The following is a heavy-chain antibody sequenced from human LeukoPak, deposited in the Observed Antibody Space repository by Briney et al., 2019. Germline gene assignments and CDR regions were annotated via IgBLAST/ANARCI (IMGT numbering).Heavy chain of an antibody. J-gene: IGHJ4*02. CDR2: ISWDGGST. Sequence: GGSLRLSCAASGXTFDDYTMHWVRQAPGKGLEWVSLISWDGGSTYYADSVKGRFTISRDNSKNSLYLQMNSLRTEDTALYYCAKDISYYDSSGYPDYWGQRTLVTVSS. V-gene: IGHV3-43*01. CDR3: AKDISYYDSSGYPDY. CDR1: GXTFDDYT. D-gene: IGHD3-22*01.